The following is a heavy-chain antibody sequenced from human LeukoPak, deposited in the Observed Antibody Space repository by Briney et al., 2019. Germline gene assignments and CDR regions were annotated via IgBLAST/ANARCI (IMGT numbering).Heavy chain of an antibody. CDR3: ARPGRSVTQGY. Sequence: PGGSLRLSCAASGFTFSNSEMNWVRQAPGKGLEWVSYISSGGGTIYYADSVKGRFTISRDNAKNSLYLQMNSLRAEDTAVYYCARPGRSVTQGYWGQGTLVTVSS. V-gene: IGHV3-48*03. J-gene: IGHJ4*02. CDR1: GFTFSNSE. D-gene: IGHD3-10*01. CDR2: ISSGGGTI.